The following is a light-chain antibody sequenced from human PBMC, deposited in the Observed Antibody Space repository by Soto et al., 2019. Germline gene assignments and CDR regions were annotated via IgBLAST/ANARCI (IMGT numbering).Light chain of an antibody. J-gene: IGLJ1*01. CDR3: GSYTSTYVRI. Sequence: QSVLTQPASVSGSPGQSITISCTGTSSDVGRYNYVSWYQQYPGRAPKLIIYEVTNRPSGVSDRFSGSKSGNVASLTISGLQAADEADYHCGSYTSTYVRIFGTGTKVTVL. V-gene: IGLV2-14*01. CDR1: SSDVGRYNY. CDR2: EVT.